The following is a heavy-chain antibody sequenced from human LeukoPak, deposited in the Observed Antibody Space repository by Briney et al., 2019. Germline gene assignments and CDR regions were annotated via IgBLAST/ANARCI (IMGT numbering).Heavy chain of an antibody. CDR1: GYTLTELS. V-gene: IGHV1-24*01. D-gene: IGHD3-22*01. J-gene: IGHJ4*02. CDR2: FDPEDGET. Sequence: ASVKVSCKVSGYTLTELSMHWVRQAPGKGLEWMGGFDPEDGETIYAQKFQGRVTMTEDTSTDTAYMELSSLRSEDMAVYYCATAEYDSSGHKGFDYWGQGTLVTVSS. CDR3: ATAEYDSSGHKGFDY.